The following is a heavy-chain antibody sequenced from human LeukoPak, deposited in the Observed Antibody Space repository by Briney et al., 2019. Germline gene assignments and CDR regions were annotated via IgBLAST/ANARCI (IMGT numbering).Heavy chain of an antibody. CDR2: INPNSGGT. D-gene: IGHD5-18*01. CDR1: GYTFTGYY. CDR3: ARDPGSGYSFLYYFDY. J-gene: IGHJ4*02. Sequence: ASVKVSCKASGYTFTGYYIHWVRQAPGQGLEWMGWINPNSGGTNYAQKFQGRVTMTRDTSISTANMELSRLRFDDTAVYYCARDPGSGYSFLYYFDYWGQGTLVTVFS. V-gene: IGHV1-2*02.